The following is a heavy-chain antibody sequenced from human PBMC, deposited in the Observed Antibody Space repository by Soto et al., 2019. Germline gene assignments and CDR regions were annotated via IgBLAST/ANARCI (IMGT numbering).Heavy chain of an antibody. CDR2: MYYSGST. CDR1: GGSISSYY. D-gene: IGHD1-7*01. Sequence: QVQLQESGPGLVKPSETLSLTCTVSGGSISSYYWSWIRQPPGKGLEWIGYMYYSGSTNYNPSLTSRVTISVDTSKNQFSLKLSSVTAADTAVYYCAREGLTGTIGLYYYYGMDVWGQGTTVTVSS. CDR3: AREGLTGTIGLYYYYGMDV. V-gene: IGHV4-59*01. J-gene: IGHJ6*02.